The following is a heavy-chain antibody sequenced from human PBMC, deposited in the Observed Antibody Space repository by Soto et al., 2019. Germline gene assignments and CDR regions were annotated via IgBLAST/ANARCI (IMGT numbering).Heavy chain of an antibody. CDR2: FFYSGST. Sequence: QLQLQESGPGLVKPSETLSLTCNVSGGSITNTNFYWGWIRQPPGKGLEWIGSFFYSGSTSYNPSLRDRFTLSVDASKNQFSLKLTSVTVADTAVYYCATNDREYASRGYFQAYFDSWGPGTLITVSS. V-gene: IGHV4-39*01. J-gene: IGHJ4*02. CDR3: ATNDREYASRGYFQAYFDS. D-gene: IGHD3-22*01. CDR1: GGSITNTNFY.